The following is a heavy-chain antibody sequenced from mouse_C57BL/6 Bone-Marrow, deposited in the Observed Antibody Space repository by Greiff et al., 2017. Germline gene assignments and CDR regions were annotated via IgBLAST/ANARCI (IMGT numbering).Heavy chain of an antibody. CDR3: AREGWSRDY. CDR2: IDPENGDT. J-gene: IGHJ2*01. Sequence: VQLQQSGAELVRPGASVKLSCTASGFNIKDDYMHWVKQRPEQGLEWIGWIDPENGDTEYASKFRGKATITADTSSNTAYLQLSSLTSEDTAVYYCAREGWSRDYWGQGTTLTVSS. D-gene: IGHD2-3*01. V-gene: IGHV14-4*01. CDR1: GFNIKDDY.